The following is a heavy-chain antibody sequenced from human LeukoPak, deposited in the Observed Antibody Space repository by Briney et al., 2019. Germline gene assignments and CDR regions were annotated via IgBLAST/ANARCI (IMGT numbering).Heavy chain of an antibody. CDR2: INPNSGGT. CDR1: GYTFTGYY. J-gene: IGHJ4*02. CDR3: ARDPMVTPIGYFDY. D-gene: IGHD2-21*02. Sequence: ASVKVSCKASGYTFTGYYMHWVRQAPGQGLEWMGWINPNSGGTNYAQKFQGRVTMTRDTSISTAYMELSRLRSEDTAVYYCARDPMVTPIGYFDYWGQGTLVTVSS. V-gene: IGHV1-2*02.